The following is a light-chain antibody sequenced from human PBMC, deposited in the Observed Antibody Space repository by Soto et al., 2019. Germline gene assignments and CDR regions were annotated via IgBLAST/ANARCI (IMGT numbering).Light chain of an antibody. CDR1: QSVSSY. CDR3: QQRSNWLCT. V-gene: IGKV3-11*01. J-gene: IGKJ3*01. CDR2: DAS. Sequence: EIVLTQSPATLSLSPGERATLSCRASQSVSSYLAWYQQKPGQAPRLLIYDASNRATGIPARFSGSGSGTDFTLTISSLEPQDFAVYYCQQRSNWLCTFDPGTKVDIK.